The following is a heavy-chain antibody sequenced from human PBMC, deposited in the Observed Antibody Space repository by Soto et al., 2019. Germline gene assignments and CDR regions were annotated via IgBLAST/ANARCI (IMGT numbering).Heavy chain of an antibody. CDR3: ARDSRGFWYYYHGMDV. Sequence: QVQLVESGGGVVQPGRSLRLSCAASGFTFRNFGMHWVRQAPGKGLEWVAVIWYDGSNEHYADSVKGRFTISRDNSNNTLHLEMNSLRAEDTAVYFCARDSRGFWYYYHGMDVWGQGTTVTVSS. CDR2: IWYDGSNE. D-gene: IGHD3-3*01. J-gene: IGHJ6*02. CDR1: GFTFRNFG. V-gene: IGHV3-33*01.